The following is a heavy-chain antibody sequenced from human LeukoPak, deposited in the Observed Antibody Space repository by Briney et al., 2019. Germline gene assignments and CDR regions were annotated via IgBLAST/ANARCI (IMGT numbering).Heavy chain of an antibody. V-gene: IGHV3-21*01. D-gene: IGHD3-3*01. CDR2: ISSSSSYI. CDR1: GFTFSSYS. CDR3: ARDLPAYYDFWSAPSY. Sequence: GGSLRLSCAASGFTFSSYSMNWVRQAPGKGLEWVSSISSSSSYIYYADSVKGRFTISRDNAKNSLYLQMNSLRAEDTAVYYCARDLPAYYDFWSAPSYWGQETLVTVSS. J-gene: IGHJ4*02.